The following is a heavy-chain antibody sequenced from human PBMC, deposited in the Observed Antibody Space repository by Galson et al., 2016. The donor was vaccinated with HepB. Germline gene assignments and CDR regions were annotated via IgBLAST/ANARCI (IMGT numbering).Heavy chain of an antibody. D-gene: IGHD3-10*01. J-gene: IGHJ4*02. Sequence: SLRLSCAASGFTFSTYAFHWVRQAPGKGLEYVSAIDNNGPTTYYADSVRGRFTISRDNSKNTLYLQMSSLRDGDTAVYYCVKDRGAVIRDFDQWGQGPLVTVSS. V-gene: IGHV3-64D*06. CDR3: VKDRGAVIRDFDQ. CDR1: GFTFSTYA. CDR2: IDNNGPTT.